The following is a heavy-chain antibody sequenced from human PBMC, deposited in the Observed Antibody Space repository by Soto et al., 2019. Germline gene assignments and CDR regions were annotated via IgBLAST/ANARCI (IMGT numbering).Heavy chain of an antibody. V-gene: IGHV3-15*01. CDR1: GFTFSNAW. J-gene: IGHJ6*02. D-gene: IGHD2-21*01. CDR2: IKSKTDGGTT. Sequence: EVQLVESGEGLVKPGGSLRLSCAASGFTFSNAWMSWVRQAPGKGLEWVGRIKSKTDGGTTDYAAPVKGRFTISRDDSKNTLYLQMNSLKTEDTAVYYCTTDLIPNYYYYGMDVWGQGTTVTVSS. CDR3: TTDLIPNYYYYGMDV.